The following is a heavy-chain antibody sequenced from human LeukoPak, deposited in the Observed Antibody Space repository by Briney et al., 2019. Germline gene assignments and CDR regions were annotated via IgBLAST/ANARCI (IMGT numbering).Heavy chain of an antibody. CDR1: GITLSNYG. Sequence: AGGSLRLSCAVSGITLSNYGMSWVRQAPGKGLEWVAGISGRGGRTYYADSVKGRFTISRDNPKNTLYLQMNSLRAEDTAVYFCAKRGVVIRVILVGFHKEAYYFDSWGQGAPVAVSS. V-gene: IGHV3-23*01. J-gene: IGHJ4*02. D-gene: IGHD3-22*01. CDR3: AKRGVVIRVILVGFHKEAYYFDS. CDR2: ISGRGGRT.